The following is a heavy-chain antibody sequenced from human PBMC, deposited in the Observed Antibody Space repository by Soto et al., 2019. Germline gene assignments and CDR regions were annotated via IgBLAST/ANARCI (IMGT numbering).Heavy chain of an antibody. Sequence: PSETLSLACTVSGGTISSYYCKWIRQPPGNGLDWLGDIYYSGSTIYHPSLKSGVTQSGDTSMNQFSLKLSSVTAADTAVYYCARGWGGYFQHWGQGTLVTVSS. CDR1: GGTISSYY. V-gene: IGHV4-59*01. D-gene: IGHD7-27*01. CDR3: ARGWGGYFQH. J-gene: IGHJ1*01. CDR2: IYYSGST.